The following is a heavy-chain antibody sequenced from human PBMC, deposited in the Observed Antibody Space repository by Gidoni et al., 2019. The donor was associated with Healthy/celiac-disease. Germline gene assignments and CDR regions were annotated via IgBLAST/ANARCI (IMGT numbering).Heavy chain of an antibody. CDR2: ISCNSGSI. J-gene: IGHJ4*02. CDR1: GFTFDDYS. CDR3: AKGHIDCSGGSCYGDY. D-gene: IGHD2-15*01. Sequence: EVQLVESGGGLVQPGRSLRLSCSASGFTFDDYSMHWVRQAPGKGLEWVSGISCNSGSIGYADSVKGRFTISRDNAKNSLYLQMNSLRAEDTALYYCAKGHIDCSGGSCYGDYWGQGTLVTVSS. V-gene: IGHV3-9*01.